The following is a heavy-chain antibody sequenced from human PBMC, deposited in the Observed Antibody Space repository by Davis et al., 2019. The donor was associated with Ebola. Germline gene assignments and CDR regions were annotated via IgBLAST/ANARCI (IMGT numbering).Heavy chain of an antibody. CDR2: ISYDGSNK. J-gene: IGHJ4*02. Sequence: GGSLRLSCAASGFTFSSYAMHWVRQAPGKGLEWVAVISYDGSNKYYADSVKGRFTISRDNSKNTLYLQMNSLRAEDTAVYYCARDSGSGLADYWGRGTLVTVSS. CDR3: ARDSGSGLADY. D-gene: IGHD3-10*01. V-gene: IGHV3-30*04. CDR1: GFTFSSYA.